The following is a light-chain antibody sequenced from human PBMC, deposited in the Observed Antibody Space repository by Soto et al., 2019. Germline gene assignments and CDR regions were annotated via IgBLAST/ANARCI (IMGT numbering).Light chain of an antibody. CDR2: EVS. J-gene: IGLJ1*01. V-gene: IGLV2-14*01. CDR3: SSYTNSATPCV. Sequence: LTHPASVSGSPGQSVTIACTGTSSDVGGYNSVSWYQHHPGKAPKLMIYEVSNRPSGVSNRFSGSKSGNTASLAISGLQAEDEADYYCSSYTNSATPCVFGTGTKVTVL. CDR1: SSDVGGYNS.